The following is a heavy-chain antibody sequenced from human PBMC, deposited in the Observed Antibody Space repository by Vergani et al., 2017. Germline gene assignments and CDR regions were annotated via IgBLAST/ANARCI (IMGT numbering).Heavy chain of an antibody. V-gene: IGHV2-26*01. CDR1: GFSLSNARMG. CDR3: ARIPDYGGNSWYFDL. D-gene: IGHD4-23*01. J-gene: IGHJ2*01. CDR2: IFSNDEK. Sequence: QVTLKESGPVLVKPTKTLTLTCTVSGFSLSNARMGVSWIRQPPGKALEWLAHIFSNDEKSYSTSLKSRLTISKDTSKSQVVLTMTNMDPVDTATYYCARIPDYGGNSWYFDLWGRGTLVTVSS.